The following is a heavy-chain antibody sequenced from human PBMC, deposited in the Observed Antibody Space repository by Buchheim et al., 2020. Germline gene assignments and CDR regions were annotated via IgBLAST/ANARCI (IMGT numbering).Heavy chain of an antibody. CDR1: GFTFSSYE. Sequence: EVQLVESGGGLVQPGGSLRLSCAASGFTFSSYEMNWVRQAPGKGLEWVSYISSSGSTIYYADSVKGRFTISRDNAKNSLYLQMNSLRAEDTAVYYCARVFNSGSSGWYASGFLDYWGQGTL. D-gene: IGHD6-19*01. V-gene: IGHV3-48*03. CDR3: ARVFNSGSSGWYASGFLDY. CDR2: ISSSGSTI. J-gene: IGHJ4*02.